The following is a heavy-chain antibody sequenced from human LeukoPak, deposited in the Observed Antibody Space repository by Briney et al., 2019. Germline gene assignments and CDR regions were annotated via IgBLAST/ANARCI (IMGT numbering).Heavy chain of an antibody. D-gene: IGHD1-26*01. Sequence: GGSLRLSCAASGLTFSNYAMNWVRQAPGKGLEWVSLISGSGVNTYYADSVKGRFTISRDNSKNTVSLQMNSLRGEDTAVYYCAKDVRVGGGGMDVWGQGTPVTVSS. V-gene: IGHV3-23*01. CDR1: GLTFSNYA. J-gene: IGHJ6*02. CDR2: ISGSGVNT. CDR3: AKDVRVGGGGMDV.